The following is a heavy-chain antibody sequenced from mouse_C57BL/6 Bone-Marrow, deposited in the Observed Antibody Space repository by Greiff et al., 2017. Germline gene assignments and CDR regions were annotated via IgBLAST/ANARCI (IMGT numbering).Heavy chain of an antibody. CDR3: ARDDAY. Sequence: EVQLQQSGPELVKPGASVKISCTASGYSFTGYYMNWVKQSPEKSLEWIGEINPSTGGTTYNQKFKAKATLTVDKSSSTAYMQLKSLTSEDSAVYYCARDDAYWGQGTLVTVAA. CDR1: GYSFTGYY. V-gene: IGHV1-42*01. J-gene: IGHJ3*01. CDR2: INPSTGGT.